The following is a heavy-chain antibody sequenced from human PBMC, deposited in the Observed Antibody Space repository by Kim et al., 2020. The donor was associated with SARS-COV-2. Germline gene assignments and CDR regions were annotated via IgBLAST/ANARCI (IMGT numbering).Heavy chain of an antibody. CDR3: ARASIAAAGTGKGSYYYYYGMDG. V-gene: IGHV7-4-1*02. CDR1: GYTFTSYA. Sequence: ASVKVSCKASGYTFTSYAMNWVRQAPGQGLEWMGWINTNTGNPTYAQGFTGRFVFSLDTSVSTAYLQISSLKAEDTAVYYCARASIAAAGTGKGSYYYYYGMDGWGQGTTVTVSS. CDR2: INTNTGNP. J-gene: IGHJ6*02. D-gene: IGHD6-13*01.